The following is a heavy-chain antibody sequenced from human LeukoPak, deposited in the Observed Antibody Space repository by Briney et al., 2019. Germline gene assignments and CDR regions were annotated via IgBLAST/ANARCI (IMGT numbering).Heavy chain of an antibody. CDR1: GGSISSGGYY. D-gene: IGHD4-17*01. CDR3: ARAAVTTSRYFQH. V-gene: IGHV4-61*08. J-gene: IGHJ1*01. CDR2: IYNSGHT. Sequence: PSQTLSLTCTVSGGSISSGGYYWSWIRQPPGKGLEWIGYIYNSGHTNYNPSLKSRVTISEDTSKNQLSLKLSSVTAADTAVYYCARAAVTTSRYFQHWGQGTLVTVSS.